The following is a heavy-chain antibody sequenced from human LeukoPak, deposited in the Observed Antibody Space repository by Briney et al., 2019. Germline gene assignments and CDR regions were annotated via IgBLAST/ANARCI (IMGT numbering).Heavy chain of an antibody. CDR3: ARRTDHNYYYMDV. Sequence: GGSLRLSCAASGFTFSSYAMHWVRQAPGKGLEGVAVISYDGSNKYYADSVKGRFTISRDNSKNTLYLQMNSLRAEDTAVYYCARRTDHNYYYMDVWGKGTTVTVSS. CDR1: GFTFSSYA. CDR2: ISYDGSNK. V-gene: IGHV3-30*04. D-gene: IGHD2-2*01. J-gene: IGHJ6*03.